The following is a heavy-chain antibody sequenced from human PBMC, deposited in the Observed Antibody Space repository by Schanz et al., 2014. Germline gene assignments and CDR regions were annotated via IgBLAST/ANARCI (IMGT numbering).Heavy chain of an antibody. CDR3: AGGYSNSWSPMAY. D-gene: IGHD6-13*01. V-gene: IGHV3-21*02. J-gene: IGHJ4*02. CDR2: IRSSGGHI. CDR1: GFTVSAYS. Sequence: EVQVVESGGGLVRPGGSLRLSCSGFTVSAYSANGVRQAPGKGLEWVSSIRSSGGHIYYADSVKGRFTISRDIAKNSLSLQMISLRAEDTAVYYCAGGYSNSWSPMAYWGQGTLVAVSS.